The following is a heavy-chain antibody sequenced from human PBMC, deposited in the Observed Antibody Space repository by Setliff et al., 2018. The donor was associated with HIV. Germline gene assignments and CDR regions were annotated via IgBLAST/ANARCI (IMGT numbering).Heavy chain of an antibody. D-gene: IGHD3-10*01. CDR1: GFTFSSHS. J-gene: IGHJ3*02. CDR2: IGTGGSYT. V-gene: IGHV3-21*06. Sequence: PGGSLRLSCLASGFTFSSHSMSWVRQAPGKGLEWVSFIGTGGSYTSYAESMKGRLTISRDNGKNLLYLQMNNLRAEDTAVYYCAREITGWFGELASAFDIWGQGTLVTVSS. CDR3: AREITGWFGELASAFDI.